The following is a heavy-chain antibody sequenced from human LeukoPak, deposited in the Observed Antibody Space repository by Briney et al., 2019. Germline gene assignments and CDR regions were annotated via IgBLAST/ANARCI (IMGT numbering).Heavy chain of an antibody. V-gene: IGHV3-21*01. CDR2: ISSSSNYI. Sequence: KSGGSLRLSCAASGFTFSSSTMNWVRQAPGKGLEWVSSISSSSNYIYYADSVKGRFTISRDNAKNSLYLQMNSLRADDTAVYYCVRIPNSADSPNWFDPWGQGTLVTVSS. CDR3: VRIPNSADSPNWFDP. J-gene: IGHJ5*02. D-gene: IGHD2/OR15-2a*01. CDR1: GFTFSSST.